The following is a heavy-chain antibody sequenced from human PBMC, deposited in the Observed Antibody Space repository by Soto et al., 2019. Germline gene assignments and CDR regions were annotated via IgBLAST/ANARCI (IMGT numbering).Heavy chain of an antibody. V-gene: IGHV4-59*01. J-gene: IGHJ4*02. D-gene: IGHD2-2*01. CDR3: ARNVPAAMDLEY. CDR1: GGPITSYY. Sequence: SETLSLTCTVSGGPITSYYWSWIRQPPGKGLEWIGYIYYSGSTNYNPSLKSRVTISIDTSKNQFSLKLSSVTAADTAVYYCARNVPAAMDLEYWGQGTLVTVSS. CDR2: IYYSGST.